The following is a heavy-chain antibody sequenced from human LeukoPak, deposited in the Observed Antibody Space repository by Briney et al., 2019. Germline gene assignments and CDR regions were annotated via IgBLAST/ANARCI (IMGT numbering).Heavy chain of an antibody. J-gene: IGHJ4*02. D-gene: IGHD3-10*01. CDR1: GGTFSSYA. Sequence: SVKVSCKASGGTFSSYAISWVRQAPGQGLEWMGGITPIFGTANYAQKFQGRVTITADESTSTAYMELSSLGSEDTAVYYCASLGGAMVRGVITTNNFDYWGQGTLVTVSS. V-gene: IGHV1-69*13. CDR2: ITPIFGTA. CDR3: ASLGGAMVRGVITTNNFDY.